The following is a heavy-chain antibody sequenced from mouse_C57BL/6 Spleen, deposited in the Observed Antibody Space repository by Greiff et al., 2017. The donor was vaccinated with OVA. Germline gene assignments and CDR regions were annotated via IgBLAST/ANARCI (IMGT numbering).Heavy chain of an antibody. CDR1: GYTFTDYN. Sequence: EVQLQQSGPELVKPGASVKISCKASGYTFTDYNMDWVKQSHGKSLEWIGDINPNNGGTIYNQKFKGKATLTVDKSSSTAYMELRSLTSEDTAVYYCARSTYYGSSIFAYWGQGTLVTVSA. CDR2: INPNNGGT. V-gene: IGHV1-18*01. J-gene: IGHJ3*01. D-gene: IGHD1-1*01. CDR3: ARSTYYGSSIFAY.